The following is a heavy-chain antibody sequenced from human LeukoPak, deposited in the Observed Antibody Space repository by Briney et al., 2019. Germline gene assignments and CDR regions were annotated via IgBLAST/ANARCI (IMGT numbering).Heavy chain of an antibody. CDR2: IIPIFGTA. J-gene: IGHJ6*03. CDR1: GGTFSSYA. V-gene: IGHV1-69*05. D-gene: IGHD4-11*01. CDR3: ARGWGSGLQPYYYYYMDV. Sequence: ASVKVSCKASGGTFSSYAISWVRQAPGQGLEWMGGIIPIFGTANYAQKFQGRVTITTDESTSTAYMGLSSLRSEDTAVYYCARGWGSGLQPYYYYYMDVWGKGTTVTVSS.